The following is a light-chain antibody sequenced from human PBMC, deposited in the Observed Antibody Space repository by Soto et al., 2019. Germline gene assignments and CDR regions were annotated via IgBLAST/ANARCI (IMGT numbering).Light chain of an antibody. Sequence: EIVLTQSPGTLSLSPGERATLSCRASQSVSSGYLAWYQQKPGQAPRLLIYGASTRATGIPDRFSASGSRTDFTLTISRLEPEDFAVYYCQQYSSSPRTFGQGTKVEIK. CDR2: GAS. V-gene: IGKV3-20*01. CDR3: QQYSSSPRT. J-gene: IGKJ1*01. CDR1: QSVSSGY.